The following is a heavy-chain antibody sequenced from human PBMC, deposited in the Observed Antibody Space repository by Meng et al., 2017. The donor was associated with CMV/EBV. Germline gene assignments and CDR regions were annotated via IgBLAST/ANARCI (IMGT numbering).Heavy chain of an antibody. CDR3: AAEQYCSGGSCYGSSVGEGAFDI. CDR1: GYTFTDCD. CDR2: MNPYSGNT. V-gene: IGHV1-8*03. Sequence: ASVKVSCKASGYTFTDCDVNWVRQAAGQGLEWMGWMNPYSGNTNYAQKFQERVTITRDMSTSTAYMELSSLRSEDTAVYYCAAEQYCSGGSCYGSSVGEGAFDIWGQGTMVTVSS. J-gene: IGHJ3*02. D-gene: IGHD2-15*01.